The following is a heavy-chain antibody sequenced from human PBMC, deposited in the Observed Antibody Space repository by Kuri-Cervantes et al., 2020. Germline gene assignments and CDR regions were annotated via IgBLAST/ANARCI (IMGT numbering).Heavy chain of an antibody. CDR3: ARDGGSYFDY. V-gene: IGHV3-23*01. Sequence: GESLKISCAASGFTFSRNAMSWVRQAPGKGLEWVSGIIENGGSTYYADSVKGRFSISRDNSKNTLYLQMNSLRAEDTAVYYCARDGGSYFDYWGQGTLVTVSS. CDR2: IIENGGST. J-gene: IGHJ4*02. CDR1: GFTFSRNA. D-gene: IGHD1-26*01.